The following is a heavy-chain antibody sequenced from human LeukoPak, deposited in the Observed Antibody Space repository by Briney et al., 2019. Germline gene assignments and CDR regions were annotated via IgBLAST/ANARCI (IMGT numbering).Heavy chain of an antibody. CDR1: GFTFSYTW. CDR3: TTGGSVIVAGTRAFDI. D-gene: IGHD5-12*01. CDR2: IKSEIDGGAT. V-gene: IGHV3-15*07. Sequence: PGGSLRLSCAASGFTFSYTWMNWVRQAPGKGLEWVGRIKSEIDGGATDHAAPVQGRFTISRDDSQATLYLQMNSLKTEDTAVYYCTTGGSVIVAGTRAFDIWGQGTMVTVSS. J-gene: IGHJ3*02.